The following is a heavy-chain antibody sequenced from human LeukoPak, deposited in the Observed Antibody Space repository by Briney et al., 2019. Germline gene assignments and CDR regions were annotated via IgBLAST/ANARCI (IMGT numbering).Heavy chain of an antibody. J-gene: IGHJ6*04. CDR3: ARDKEESSGWYAYYYYGMDV. CDR1: GFTFSDYY. V-gene: IGHV3-11*06. CDR2: ISSSSSYT. D-gene: IGHD6-19*01. Sequence: GGSLRLSCAASGFTFSDYYMSWIRQAPGKGLEWVSYISSSSSYTNYADSVKGRFTISRDNAKNSLYLQMNGLRAEDTAVYYRARDKEESSGWYAYYYYGMDVWGKGTTVTVSS.